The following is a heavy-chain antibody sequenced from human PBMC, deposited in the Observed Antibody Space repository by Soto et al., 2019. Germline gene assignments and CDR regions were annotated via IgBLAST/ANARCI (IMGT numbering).Heavy chain of an antibody. J-gene: IGHJ4*02. CDR2: ISSSSSYI. V-gene: IGHV3-21*01. D-gene: IGHD3-3*01. CDR1: GFTFSSYS. CDR3: ARAPTDRLRFLEWLLSRYFDY. Sequence: GSLRLSCAASGFTFSSYSMNWVRQAPGKGLEWVSSISSSSSYIYYADSVKGRFTISRDNAKNSLYLQMNSLRAEDTAVYYCARAPTDRLRFLEWLLSRYFDYWGQGTLVTVSS.